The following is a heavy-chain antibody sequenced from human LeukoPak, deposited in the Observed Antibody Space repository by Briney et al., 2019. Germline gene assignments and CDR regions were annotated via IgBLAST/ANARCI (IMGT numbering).Heavy chain of an antibody. J-gene: IGHJ5*02. CDR1: GFTFSSYE. CDR2: ISSSGSTM. Sequence: PGGSLRLSCAASGFTFSSYEMNWVRQAPGKGLEWVSYISSSGSTMYYADSVKGRFTISRDNSESTLYLQMNSLRAEDTAVYYCAKEGGLFDSSGYSESWGQGTLVSVSS. D-gene: IGHD3-22*01. CDR3: AKEGGLFDSSGYSES. V-gene: IGHV3-48*03.